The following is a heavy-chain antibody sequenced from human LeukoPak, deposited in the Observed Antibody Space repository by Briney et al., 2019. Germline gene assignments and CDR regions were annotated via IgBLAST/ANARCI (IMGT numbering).Heavy chain of an antibody. J-gene: IGHJ4*01. D-gene: IGHD3-22*01. CDR3: ARGGAYHSFDF. V-gene: IGHV3-66*01. Sequence: RPGGSVRLSRAASGFTVSVKFVGWARQDPGEGLEWVPTFYSGGDTYYADSVKGRFTISRDSSKNTLSLQMNSLRPEDTALYFCARGGAYHSFDFWGQGALVTVSS. CDR2: FYSGGDT. CDR1: GFTVSVKF.